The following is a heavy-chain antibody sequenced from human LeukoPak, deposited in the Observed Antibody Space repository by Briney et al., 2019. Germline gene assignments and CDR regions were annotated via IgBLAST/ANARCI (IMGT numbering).Heavy chain of an antibody. D-gene: IGHD2/OR15-2a*01. Sequence: PGGSLRLSCAASRFTFSSYSMNWVRQAPGKGLEWVSSISSSSSYIYYADSVKGRFTISRDNAKNSLYLQMNSLRAEDTAVYYCARAFLGAFDIWGQGTMVTVSS. CDR1: RFTFSSYS. J-gene: IGHJ3*02. CDR2: ISSSSSYI. V-gene: IGHV3-21*01. CDR3: ARAFLGAFDI.